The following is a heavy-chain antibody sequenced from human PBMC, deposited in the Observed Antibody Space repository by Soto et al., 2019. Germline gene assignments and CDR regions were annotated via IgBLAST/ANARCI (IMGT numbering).Heavy chain of an antibody. Sequence: SETLSLTCTVSGGSISSYYWSWIRQPPGKGLEWIGYIYYSGSTNYNPPLKSRVTISVDTSKNQFSLKLSSVTAADTAVYYCAGSGSFSFYVYWGQGTLVTVSS. CDR3: AGSGSFSFYVY. J-gene: IGHJ4*02. D-gene: IGHD1-26*01. V-gene: IGHV4-59*01. CDR2: IYYSGST. CDR1: GGSISSYY.